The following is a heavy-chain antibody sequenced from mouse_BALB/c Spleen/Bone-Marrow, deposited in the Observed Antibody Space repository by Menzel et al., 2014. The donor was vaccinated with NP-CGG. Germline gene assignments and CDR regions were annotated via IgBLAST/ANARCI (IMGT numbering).Heavy chain of an antibody. CDR3: ARRPIYYYGSSWGNYASDY. J-gene: IGHJ4*01. V-gene: IGHV5-12-2*01. D-gene: IGHD1-1*01. CDR2: ISNGGGSN. Sequence: EVKLMESGGGLVQPAGSLKLSCAASGFTFSSYTMSWVRQPPEKRLEWVAYISNGGGSNHYPANVKGRFTIYRDNAKNTLYLQMSSLKSEDTAMYYCARRPIYYYGSSWGNYASDYLGQRTSVTVSS. CDR1: GFTFSSYT.